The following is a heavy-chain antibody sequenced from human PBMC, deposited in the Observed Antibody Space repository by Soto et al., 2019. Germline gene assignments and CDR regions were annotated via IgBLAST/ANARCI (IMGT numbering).Heavy chain of an antibody. CDR3: ATMKRARLDS. V-gene: IGHV1-69*09. D-gene: IGHD6-25*01. CDR1: GIMSSGYG. Sequence: QEQVVQSGPAMKEPGSSVKVSCRASGIMSSGYGFSWVRQAPGQGLEWVGRINPILDSTHYAQNLKGRVSITVDKSTDTAYLEVTSLRLEDTAIYFCATMKRARLDSWGRGTVVTVSS. CDR2: INPILDST. J-gene: IGHJ4*02.